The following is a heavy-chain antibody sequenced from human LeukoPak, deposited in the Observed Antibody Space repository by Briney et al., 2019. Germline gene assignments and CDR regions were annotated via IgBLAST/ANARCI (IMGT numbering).Heavy chain of an antibody. CDR2: ISYRGNT. CDR1: SGSISPYF. Sequence: SETLPLTCTVSSGSISPYFWSWIRQPPGKGLEWIGYISYRGNTNYNPSLKSRVSLSLDTSKSQFSLKVNSVTAADTAVYYCARMARDSNDYWGQGTLVTVSS. J-gene: IGHJ4*02. D-gene: IGHD5-24*01. CDR3: ARMARDSNDY. V-gene: IGHV4-59*08.